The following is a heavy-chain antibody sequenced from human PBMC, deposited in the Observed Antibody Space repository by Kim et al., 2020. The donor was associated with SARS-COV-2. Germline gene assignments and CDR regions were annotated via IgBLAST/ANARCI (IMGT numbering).Heavy chain of an antibody. CDR2: INHSGST. CDR3: AMDDYGDYGY. D-gene: IGHD4-17*01. CDR1: GGSFSGYY. J-gene: IGHJ4*02. Sequence: SETLSLTCAVYGGSFSGYYWSWIRQPPGKGLEWIGEINHSGSTNYNPSLKSRVTISVDTSKNQFSLKLSSVTAADTAVYYCAMDDYGDYGYWGQGTLVTVSS. V-gene: IGHV4-34*01.